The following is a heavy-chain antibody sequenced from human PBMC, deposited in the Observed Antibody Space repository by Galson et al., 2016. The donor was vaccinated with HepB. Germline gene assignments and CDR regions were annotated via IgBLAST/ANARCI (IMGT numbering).Heavy chain of an antibody. Sequence: SLRLSCAASGFTFSSYNMIWVRQAPGKGLEWLSTVGSSGKTYNADSVKGRFTISRDNSKSTLYLQMTNLRADDTAVYYCAKRVVLGATHYFDYWGQGTLVTVSS. CDR3: AKRVVLGATHYFDY. D-gene: IGHD2-21*01. CDR1: GFTFSSYN. J-gene: IGHJ4*02. V-gene: IGHV3-23*01. CDR2: VGSSGKT.